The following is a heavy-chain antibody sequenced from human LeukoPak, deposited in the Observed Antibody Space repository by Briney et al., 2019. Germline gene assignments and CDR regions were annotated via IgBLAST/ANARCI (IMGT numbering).Heavy chain of an antibody. Sequence: GGSLRLSCAASGFTFSSYAMSWVRQAPGKGLEWVGRIRSKANNYTTEYAASVKGRFTISRDDSKNSLYLQMNSLKTEDTAVYYCAKVPGYNYGYDFDYWGQGTLVTVSS. J-gene: IGHJ4*02. V-gene: IGHV3-72*01. D-gene: IGHD5-18*01. CDR1: GFTFSSYA. CDR3: AKVPGYNYGYDFDY. CDR2: IRSKANNYTT.